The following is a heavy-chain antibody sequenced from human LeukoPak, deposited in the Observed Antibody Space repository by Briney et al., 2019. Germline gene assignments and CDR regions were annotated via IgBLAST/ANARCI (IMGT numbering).Heavy chain of an antibody. Sequence: PSQTLSLTCTVSGGSISSGGYYWSWIRQHPGKGLEWIGRIYTSGSTNYNPSLKSRVTMSVDTSKNQFSLKLSSVTAADTAVYYCARAQYCSSTSCYGPFMDVWGKGTTVTVSS. CDR1: GGSISSGGYY. CDR3: ARAQYCSSTSCYGPFMDV. V-gene: IGHV4-61*02. J-gene: IGHJ6*03. CDR2: IYTSGST. D-gene: IGHD2-2*01.